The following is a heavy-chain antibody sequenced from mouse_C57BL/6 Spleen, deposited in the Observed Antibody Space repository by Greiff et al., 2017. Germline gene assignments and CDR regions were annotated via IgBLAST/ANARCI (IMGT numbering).Heavy chain of an antibody. Sequence: EVQLQESGPGLVKPSQSLSLTCSVTGYSITSGYYWNWIRQFPGNKLEWMGYISYDGSNNYNPSLKNRISITRDPSKNQFFLKLNSVTTEDTATYYCARGYGPYAMDYWGQGTSVTVSS. CDR2: ISYDGSN. CDR1: GYSITSGYY. J-gene: IGHJ4*01. D-gene: IGHD1-1*02. CDR3: ARGYGPYAMDY. V-gene: IGHV3-6*01.